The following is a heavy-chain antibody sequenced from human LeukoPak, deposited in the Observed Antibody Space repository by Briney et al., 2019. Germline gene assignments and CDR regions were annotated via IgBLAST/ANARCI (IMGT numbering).Heavy chain of an antibody. CDR2: VSRDGSST. J-gene: IGHJ4*02. V-gene: IGHV3-74*01. D-gene: IGHD6-13*01. CDR1: GFTFSRYW. Sequence: GGSLRRSCAGSGFTFSRYWMDWVRQAPGKGLVWVSGVSRDGSSTGYADSVKGRFTSSRHNAKNTLYLQMNSLRAEDTAVYYCAGEAFFGSSWYTFDYWGQGTLVTVSS. CDR3: AGEAFFGSSWYTFDY.